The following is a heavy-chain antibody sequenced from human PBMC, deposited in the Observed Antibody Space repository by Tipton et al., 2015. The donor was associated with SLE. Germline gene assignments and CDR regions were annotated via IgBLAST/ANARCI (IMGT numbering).Heavy chain of an antibody. V-gene: IGHV3-53*05. CDR1: GFIFNNYA. Sequence: SLRLSCAASGFIFNNYALHWVRQAPGKGLEWVSVIYRGGTTYYGDSVEGRFTISRDNSKNTLYLQMNSLKTEDTAVYYCARDRYYYDSSGHYYSGSYYYGMDVWGQGTTVTVSS. D-gene: IGHD3-22*01. CDR2: IYRGGTT. CDR3: ARDRYYYDSSGHYYSGSYYYGMDV. J-gene: IGHJ6*02.